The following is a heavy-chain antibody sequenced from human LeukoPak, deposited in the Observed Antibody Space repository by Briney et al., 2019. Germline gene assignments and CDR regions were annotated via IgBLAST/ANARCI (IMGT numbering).Heavy chain of an antibody. D-gene: IGHD2-21*02. CDR2: IIPIFGTA. J-gene: IGHJ4*02. CDR1: GGTFSSYA. Sequence: GSSVTVSCKASGGTFSSYAISWVRQAPGQGLGWMGGIIPIFGTANYAQKFQGRVTITTDESTSTAYMELSSLRSEDTAVYYCAGDIVVVTAMGQGFNYWGQGTLVTVSS. CDR3: AGDIVVVTAMGQGFNY. V-gene: IGHV1-69*05.